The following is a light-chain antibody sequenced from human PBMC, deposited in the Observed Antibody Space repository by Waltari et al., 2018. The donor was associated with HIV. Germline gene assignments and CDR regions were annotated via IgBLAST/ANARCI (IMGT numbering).Light chain of an antibody. Sequence: DIQMTQSPSTLSAYVGDRVPITCRASQSISSWLAWDQQKPGKAPKLLIYKASSLESGVPSRFSGSGSGTEFTLTISSLQPDDSATYYCQQYNSYSYTFGQGTKLEIK. J-gene: IGKJ2*01. CDR1: QSISSW. CDR2: KAS. V-gene: IGKV1-5*03. CDR3: QQYNSYSYT.